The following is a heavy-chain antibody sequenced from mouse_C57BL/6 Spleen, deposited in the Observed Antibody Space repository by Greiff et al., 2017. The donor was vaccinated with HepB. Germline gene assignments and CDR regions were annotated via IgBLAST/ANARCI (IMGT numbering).Heavy chain of an antibody. CDR3: ARGDGYYGAMDY. V-gene: IGHV1-64*01. Sequence: QVQLQQPGAELVKPGASVKLSCKASGYTFTSYWMHWVKQRPGQGLEWIGMIHPNSGSTNYNEKFKSKATLTVDKSSSTAYMQLSSLTSEDSAVYYCARGDGYYGAMDYWGQGTSVTVSS. CDR1: GYTFTSYW. CDR2: IHPNSGST. J-gene: IGHJ4*01. D-gene: IGHD2-3*01.